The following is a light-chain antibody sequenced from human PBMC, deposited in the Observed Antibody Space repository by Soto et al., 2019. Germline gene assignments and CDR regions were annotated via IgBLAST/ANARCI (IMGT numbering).Light chain of an antibody. J-gene: IGLJ3*02. CDR3: NSYAGSDNYVL. Sequence: QSALTQPASVSGSPGQSITISCTGSNSDVGAYNYVSWYQHHPGKAPKFIIYDVTKRPSGVPDRFSGSKSGNTASLTVSGLQAEDEADYFCNSYAGSDNYVLFGGGTKLTVL. CDR2: DVT. V-gene: IGLV2-8*01. CDR1: NSDVGAYNY.